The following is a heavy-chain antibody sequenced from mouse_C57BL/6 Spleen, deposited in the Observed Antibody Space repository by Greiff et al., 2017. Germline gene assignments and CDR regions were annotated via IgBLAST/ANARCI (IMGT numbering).Heavy chain of an antibody. CDR3: ARKGRLLRAMDY. CDR2: IWSGGST. D-gene: IGHD2-3*01. Sequence: VQLQQSGPGLVQPSQSLSITCPVSGFSLTSYGVHWVRQSPGKGLEWLGVIWSGGSTDYNAAFISRLSISKDNSKSQVFFKMNSLQADDTAIYYCARKGRLLRAMDYWGQGTSVTVSS. CDR1: GFSLTSYG. V-gene: IGHV2-2*01. J-gene: IGHJ4*01.